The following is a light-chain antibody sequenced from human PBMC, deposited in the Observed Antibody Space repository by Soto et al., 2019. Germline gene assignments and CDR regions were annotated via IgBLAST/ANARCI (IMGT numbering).Light chain of an antibody. CDR1: QGVRDD. V-gene: IGKV1-6*01. Sequence: IQMTQSPSSLSASVGDRVTITCRASQGVRDDVGWYQQKPGKAPKLLIYSASTLQSGVPSRFSGSGSGTDFTLTISRLQPEYFATYYCLKESNYPLTFGGGTKVEIK. J-gene: IGKJ4*01. CDR3: LKESNYPLT. CDR2: SAS.